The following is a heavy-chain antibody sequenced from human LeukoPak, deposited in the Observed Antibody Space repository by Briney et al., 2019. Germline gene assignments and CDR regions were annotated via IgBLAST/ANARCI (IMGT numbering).Heavy chain of an antibody. V-gene: IGHV1-69*05. Sequence: SVKVSCKASGGTFSSYAISWVRQAPGQGLEWMGRIIPIFGTANYAQKSQGRVTITTDESTTTAYMELSSLRSEDTAVYYCASYDSSGYYRHDGYFDLWGRGTPVTVSS. D-gene: IGHD3-22*01. J-gene: IGHJ2*01. CDR2: IIPIFGTA. CDR3: ASYDSSGYYRHDGYFDL. CDR1: GGTFSSYA.